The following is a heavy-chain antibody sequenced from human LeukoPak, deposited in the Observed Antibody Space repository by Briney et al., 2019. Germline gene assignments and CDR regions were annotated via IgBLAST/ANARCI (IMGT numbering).Heavy chain of an antibody. CDR2: IYYTGST. J-gene: IGHJ4*02. Sequence: PSETLSLTCTVSGGPISNYYWSWIRQPPGKGLEWIGFIYYTGSTNYNPSLKSRVTISVDTSKNQFSLKLSSVTAADTAVYYCAGMRITTPTVRTLDYWGQGTLVTVSS. CDR3: AGMRITTPTVRTLDY. D-gene: IGHD1-14*01. V-gene: IGHV4-59*01. CDR1: GGPISNYY.